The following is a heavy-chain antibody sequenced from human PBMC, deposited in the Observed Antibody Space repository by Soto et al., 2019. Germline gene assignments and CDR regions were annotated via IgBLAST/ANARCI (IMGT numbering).Heavy chain of an antibody. CDR2: INGDGDYT. V-gene: IGHV3-74*01. Sequence: EVQLVESGGGLAQPGGSLRLSCAASGFSFSSYWMHWLRQVPGKGLVWVSRINGDGDYTNYADSVKGRFTISRDNAKNTLDLQMNSLRAEDTAVYYCARERGGYSSDFWGQGTLVTVSS. D-gene: IGHD2-15*01. J-gene: IGHJ4*02. CDR1: GFSFSSYW. CDR3: ARERGGYSSDF.